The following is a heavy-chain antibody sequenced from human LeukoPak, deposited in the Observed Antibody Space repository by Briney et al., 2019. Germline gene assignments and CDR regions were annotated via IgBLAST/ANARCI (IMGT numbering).Heavy chain of an antibody. D-gene: IGHD3-3*01. CDR1: GYTFTSYY. CDR3: AIGVVRNVSNGGYVGWFDP. J-gene: IGHJ5*02. Sequence: ASVKVSCKASGYTFTSYYMHWVRQAPAQGLEWMGIINTSGGSKSNAQKFQGRATMTRDTSTSTVYMGLSSLRSEDTAVYCWAIGVVRNVSNGGYVGWFDPWGQGTLVTVSS. CDR2: INTSGGSK. V-gene: IGHV1-46*01.